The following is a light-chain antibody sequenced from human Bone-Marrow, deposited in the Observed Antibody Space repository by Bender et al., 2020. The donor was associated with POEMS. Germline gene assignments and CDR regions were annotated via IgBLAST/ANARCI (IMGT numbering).Light chain of an antibody. V-gene: IGLV2-14*02. CDR1: STDVGNFNL. J-gene: IGLJ3*02. CDR3: NSVTTADTRV. CDR2: DVT. Sequence: QSALTQPASVSGSPGQSITISCTGTSTDVGNFNLVSWYQHHPGKAPQLLIYDVTKRPSGVSNRFSGSKSGNTASLTISGLQAEDEADYYCNSVTTADTRVFGGGSKLTVL.